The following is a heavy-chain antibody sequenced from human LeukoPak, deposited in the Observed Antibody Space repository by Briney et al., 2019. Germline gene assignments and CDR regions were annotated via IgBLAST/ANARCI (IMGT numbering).Heavy chain of an antibody. CDR1: GFTFSSYA. V-gene: IGHV3-23*01. D-gene: IGHD3-10*01. J-gene: IGHJ4*02. CDR2: ISSSGSTT. CDR3: ARVGYYASGPFSYFDY. Sequence: PGGSLRLSCAASGFTFSSYAMSWVRQAPGKGLEWVSAISSSGSTTFYANSVKGRFTISRDNSQNTLYLQMNSLRAEDTAVYYCARVGYYASGPFSYFDYWGQGTLVTVSS.